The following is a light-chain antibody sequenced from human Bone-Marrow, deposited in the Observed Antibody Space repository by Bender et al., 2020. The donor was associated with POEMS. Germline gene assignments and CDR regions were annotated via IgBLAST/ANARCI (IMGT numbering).Light chain of an antibody. V-gene: IGLV3-1*01. J-gene: IGLJ2*01. CDR1: DLGDKY. CDR2: QDT. Sequence: SYEVTQPPSASASPGQTASITCSGDDLGDKYVAWYQQKPGQPPVLVIYQDTKRPSGIPERFSGSNSGNTATLTISGTQAMDEADYYCQAWDTYSVIFGGGTKLTVL. CDR3: QAWDTYSVI.